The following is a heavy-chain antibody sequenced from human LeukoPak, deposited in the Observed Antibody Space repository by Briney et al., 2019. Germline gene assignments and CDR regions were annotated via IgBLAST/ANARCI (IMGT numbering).Heavy chain of an antibody. Sequence: GGSLRLSCTASGFTFGDYAMSWIRQAPGKGLEWVGFIRSKAYGETADYAASVKGRLTISRDDSKAIAYLQMNSLKTEDTAVYHCTRDRGAYNLYDYWGQGTLVTVSS. J-gene: IGHJ4*02. CDR2: IRSKAYGETA. V-gene: IGHV3-49*03. D-gene: IGHD1-1*01. CDR1: GFTFGDYA. CDR3: TRDRGAYNLYDY.